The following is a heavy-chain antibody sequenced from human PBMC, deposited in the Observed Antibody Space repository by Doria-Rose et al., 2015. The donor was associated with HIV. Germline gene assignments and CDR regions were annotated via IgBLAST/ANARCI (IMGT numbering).Heavy chain of an antibody. V-gene: IGHV3-20*04. CDR3: ARAWSRWWGLRDV. Sequence: GGVVRPGGSLRLSCAASVFPVDYYGMSWFRQLSGKGLEWVSVINWNGGTTGYADSVKGQFTISRDNAKNSLYLQMNSLRVEDTALYYCARAWSRWWGLRDVLGKLTTVTVS. CDR2: INWNGGTT. CDR1: VFPVDYYG. D-gene: IGHD2-15*01. J-gene: IGHJ6*03.